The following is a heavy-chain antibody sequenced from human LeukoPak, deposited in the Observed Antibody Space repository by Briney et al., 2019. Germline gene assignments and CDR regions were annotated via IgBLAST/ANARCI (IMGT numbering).Heavy chain of an antibody. CDR2: IYYSGST. CDR3: ASAWDGYAAY. V-gene: IGHV4-61*10. D-gene: IGHD5-24*01. Sequence: SETLSLTCTVSGGSVSSGSYYWNWLRQPAGKGLEWIGYIYYSGSTYYNPSLKSRVTISVDTSKNQFSLKLSSVTAADTAVYYCASAWDGYAAYWGQGTLVTVSS. J-gene: IGHJ4*02. CDR1: GGSVSSGSYY.